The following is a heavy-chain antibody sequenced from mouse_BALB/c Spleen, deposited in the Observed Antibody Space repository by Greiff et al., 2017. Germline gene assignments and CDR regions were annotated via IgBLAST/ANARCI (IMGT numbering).Heavy chain of an antibody. V-gene: IGHV5-12-1*01. CDR2: ISSGGGST. J-gene: IGHJ3*01. CDR1: GFAFSSYD. CDR3: ARNGNYGWFAY. Sequence: EVMLVESGGGLVKPGGSLKLSCAASGFAFSSYDMSWVRQTPEKRLEWVAYISSGGGSTYYPDTVKGRFTISRDNAKNTLYLQMSSLKSEDTAMYYCARNGNYGWFAYWGQGTLVTVSA. D-gene: IGHD2-1*01.